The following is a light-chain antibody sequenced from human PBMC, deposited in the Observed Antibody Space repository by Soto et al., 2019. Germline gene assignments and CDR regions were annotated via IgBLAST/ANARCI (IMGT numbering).Light chain of an antibody. V-gene: IGKV3-20*01. CDR2: ATS. Sequence: EIVEPQFPGTLPLAPGERATLSCRASQSIDSKYLAWYQHKPGQDPRLLIYATSSRATGIPDRFGGSGSGTDFTLTINRLEPEDFSVDYCQQYFASLWPYGQGPKL. CDR3: QQYFASLWP. J-gene: IGKJ1*01. CDR1: QSIDSKY.